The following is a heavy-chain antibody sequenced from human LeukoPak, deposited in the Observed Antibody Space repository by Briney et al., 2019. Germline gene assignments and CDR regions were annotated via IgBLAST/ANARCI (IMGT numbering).Heavy chain of an antibody. CDR1: GGSISSGSYC. CDR3: ARARYYDSSGYYSNDAFDI. Sequence: SQTLSLTCTVSGGSISSGSYCWSWIRQPAGKGLEWIGRIYTSGSTNYNPSLKSRVTISVDTSKNQFSLKLSSVTAADTAVYYCARARYYDSSGYYSNDAFDIWGQGTMVTVSS. V-gene: IGHV4-61*02. J-gene: IGHJ3*02. D-gene: IGHD3-22*01. CDR2: IYTSGST.